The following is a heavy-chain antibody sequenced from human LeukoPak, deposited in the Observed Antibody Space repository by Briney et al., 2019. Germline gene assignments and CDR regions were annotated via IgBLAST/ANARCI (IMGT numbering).Heavy chain of an antibody. CDR1: GFTFSRYS. J-gene: IGHJ4*02. D-gene: IGHD3-9*01. CDR3: ARDFSYFRIHFDY. CDR2: ISISSSYI. V-gene: IGHV3-21*01. Sequence: GGSLRLPCAASGFTFSRYSMNWVRQAPGKGLEWVSSISISSSYIYYADSVKGRFTMSRDNAKNSLYLQMDSLRAEDTAVYYCARDFSYFRIHFDYWGQGTLVTVSS.